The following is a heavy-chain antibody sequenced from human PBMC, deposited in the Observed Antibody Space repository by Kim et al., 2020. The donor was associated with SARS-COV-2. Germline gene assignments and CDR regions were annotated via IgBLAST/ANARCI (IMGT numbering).Heavy chain of an antibody. J-gene: IGHJ6*02. D-gene: IGHD1-26*01. V-gene: IGHV3-66*01. Sequence: GGSLRLSCAASGFTVSSNYMSWVRQAPGKGLEWVSVIYSGGSTYYADSVKGRFTISRDNSKNTLYLQMNSLRAEDTAVYYCARDSRGSYYYYYGMDVWGQGTTVTVSS. CDR2: IYSGGST. CDR3: ARDSRGSYYYYYGMDV. CDR1: GFTVSSNY.